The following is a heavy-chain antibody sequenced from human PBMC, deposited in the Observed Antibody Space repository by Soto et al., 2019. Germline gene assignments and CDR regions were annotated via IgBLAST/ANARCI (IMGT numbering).Heavy chain of an antibody. CDR1: GYTFTGYA. J-gene: IGHJ4*02. V-gene: IGHV1-18*01. CDR2: ISAYNGNT. Sequence: ASVKVSCKASGYTFTGYAMHWVRQAPGQRLEWMGWISAYNGNTNYAQKLQGRVTMTTDTSTSTAYMELRSLRSDDTAVYYCARPRGYSYGFDYWGQGTLVTVSS. D-gene: IGHD5-18*01. CDR3: ARPRGYSYGFDY.